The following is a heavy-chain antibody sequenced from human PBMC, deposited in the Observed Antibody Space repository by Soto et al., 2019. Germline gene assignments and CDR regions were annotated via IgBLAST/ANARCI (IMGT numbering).Heavy chain of an antibody. D-gene: IGHD2-21*02. CDR3: ARGGRCGGDCYWEDY. Sequence: QVQLVQSGAEVKKPGSSVKVSCKASGGAFSSYAFSWVRQAPGQGLEWMGGIIPIFGIINYAQKFQGRVTITADKSTSTAYMELSGLRFEDTAVYFCARGGRCGGDCYWEDYWGQGTVVTVSP. CDR2: IIPIFGII. V-gene: IGHV1-69*17. CDR1: GGAFSSYA. J-gene: IGHJ4*02.